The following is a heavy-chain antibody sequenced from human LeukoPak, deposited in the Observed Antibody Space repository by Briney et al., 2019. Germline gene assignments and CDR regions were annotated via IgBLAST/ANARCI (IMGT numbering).Heavy chain of an antibody. CDR1: GFTFSSYW. Sequence: PGGSLRLSCAASGFTFSSYWMHWVRQAPGKGLVWVSRINSDGSSTSYADSVKGRFTISRDNAKNTLYLQMNSLRAEDTAVYYCARGGKSIYEFPAHYYYYMDVWGKGTTVTVSS. J-gene: IGHJ6*03. CDR2: INSDGSST. V-gene: IGHV3-74*01. CDR3: ARGGKSIYEFPAHYYYYMDV. D-gene: IGHD3-3*01.